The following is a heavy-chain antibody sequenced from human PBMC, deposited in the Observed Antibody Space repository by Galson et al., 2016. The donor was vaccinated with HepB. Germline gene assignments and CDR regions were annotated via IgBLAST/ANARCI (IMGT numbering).Heavy chain of an antibody. D-gene: IGHD6-13*01. J-gene: IGHJ4*02. V-gene: IGHV3-53*01. Sequence: SLRLSCAASGVIVSDTYMSWVRQSPGKGLEWVAVLYVGGATYYPDSVKGRFSISRDDSTNPLFLQMTNLSPADTALYYCTRLLLPIAAAGHFDHWGQGTLITVSS. CDR2: LYVGGAT. CDR1: GVIVSDTY. CDR3: TRLLLPIAAAGHFDH.